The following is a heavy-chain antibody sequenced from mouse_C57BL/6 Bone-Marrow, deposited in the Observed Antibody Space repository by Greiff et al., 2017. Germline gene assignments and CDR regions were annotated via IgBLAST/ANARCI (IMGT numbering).Heavy chain of an antibody. CDR1: GFTFSDFY. CDR3: AGDGWSWYGDV. Sequence: EVKLVESGGGLVQSGRPLRLSCATSGFTFSDFYMEWVRQAPGKGLEWIAASRNKANDYTTEYNASVKGRFIVSRDTSQSILYLQMNALRAEDTAIYYCAGDGWSWYGDVGGTGTAITVTA. CDR2: SRNKANDYTT. V-gene: IGHV7-1*01. J-gene: IGHJ1*03.